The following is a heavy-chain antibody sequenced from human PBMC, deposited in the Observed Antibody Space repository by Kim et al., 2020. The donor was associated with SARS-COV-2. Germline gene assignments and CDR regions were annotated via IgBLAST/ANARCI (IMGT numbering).Heavy chain of an antibody. CDR1: GGSISSYY. CDR3: ARVSSRITMVRGAIGLAFDI. D-gene: IGHD3-10*01. CDR2: IYYSGST. Sequence: SETLSLTCTVSGGSISSYYWSWIRQPPGKGLEWIGYIYYSGSTNYNPSLKSRVTISVDTSKNQFSLKLSSVTAADTAVYYCARVSSRITMVRGAIGLAFDIWPKGQWSPSLQ. J-gene: IGHJ3*02. V-gene: IGHV4-59*01.